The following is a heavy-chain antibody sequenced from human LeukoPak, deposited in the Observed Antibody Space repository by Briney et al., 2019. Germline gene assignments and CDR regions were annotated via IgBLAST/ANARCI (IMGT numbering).Heavy chain of an antibody. D-gene: IGHD6-19*01. Sequence: GGSLRLSCAASGFTFSSYSMSWVRQAPGKGLEWVSSISSSSSYIYYADSVKGRFTISRDNAKNSLYLQMNSLRAEDTAVYYCARRRGSGWYDRDYWGQGTLVTVSS. CDR2: ISSSSSYI. J-gene: IGHJ4*02. CDR1: GFTFSSYS. CDR3: ARRRGSGWYDRDY. V-gene: IGHV3-21*01.